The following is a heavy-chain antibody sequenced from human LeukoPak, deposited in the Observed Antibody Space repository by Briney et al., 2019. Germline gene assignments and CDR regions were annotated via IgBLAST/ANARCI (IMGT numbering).Heavy chain of an antibody. V-gene: IGHV3-23*01. Sequence: GGSLRLSCAASGVTFSDYAMCWVRQAPGKGLEWVSDISGRGDNTYYADSVKGRFTISRDKSKNTVYLQMNSLRAEDTAVYYCAILGYCSGGSCYHAIYFDYWGQGTLVTVSS. J-gene: IGHJ4*02. D-gene: IGHD2-15*01. CDR3: AILGYCSGGSCYHAIYFDY. CDR2: ISGRGDNT. CDR1: GVTFSDYA.